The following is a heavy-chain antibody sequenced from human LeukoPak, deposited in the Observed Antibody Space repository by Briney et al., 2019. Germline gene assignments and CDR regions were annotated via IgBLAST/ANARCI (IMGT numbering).Heavy chain of an antibody. Sequence: WGSLRLSCAASGFTFSSYAMHWVRQAPGKGLEWVAVISYDGSNKYYADSVKGRFTISRDNSKNTLYLQMNSLRAEDTAVYYCARDSYCSGGSCYGYFDYWGQGTLVTVSS. CDR3: ARDSYCSGGSCYGYFDY. CDR2: ISYDGSNK. V-gene: IGHV3-30*04. D-gene: IGHD2-15*01. CDR1: GFTFSSYA. J-gene: IGHJ4*02.